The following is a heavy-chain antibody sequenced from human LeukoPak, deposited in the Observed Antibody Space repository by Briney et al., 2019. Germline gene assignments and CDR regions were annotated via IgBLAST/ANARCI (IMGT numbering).Heavy chain of an antibody. D-gene: IGHD2-2*01. Sequence: ASVKVSCKASGYTFTSYYMHWVRQAPGQGLEWMGIINPSGGSTSYAQKFQGRVTMTRDTSTSTVYMELSSLRSEDTAVYYCARGPDIVVVPAATYYCYYMDVWGKGTTVTVSS. J-gene: IGHJ6*03. V-gene: IGHV1-46*03. CDR3: ARGPDIVVVPAATYYCYYMDV. CDR1: GYTFTSYY. CDR2: INPSGGST.